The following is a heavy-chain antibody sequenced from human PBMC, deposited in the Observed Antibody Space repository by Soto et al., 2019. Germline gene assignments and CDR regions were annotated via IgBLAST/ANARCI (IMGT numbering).Heavy chain of an antibody. CDR2: IIPIFGTA. Sequence: SVKVSCKASGGTFSSYAISWVRQAPGQGLEWMGGIIPIFGTANYAQKFQGRVTITADESTSTAYMELSSLRSEDTAVYYCARDASATMGFDYWGQGTLVTVSS. J-gene: IGHJ4*02. CDR1: GGTFSSYA. CDR3: ARDASATMGFDY. D-gene: IGHD5-12*01. V-gene: IGHV1-69*13.